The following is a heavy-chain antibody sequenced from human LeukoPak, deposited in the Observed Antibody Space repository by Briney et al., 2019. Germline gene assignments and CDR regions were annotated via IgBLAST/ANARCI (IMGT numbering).Heavy chain of an antibody. CDR2: IYTSGST. CDR1: GGSISSYY. D-gene: IGHD1-20*01. Sequence: SETLSLTCTVSGGSISSYYWSWIRQPAGKGLEWIGRIYTSGSTNYNPSLKSRVTMSVDTSKNQFSLKLSSVTAADTAVYYCARIPGITGSLYYYYYGMDVWGQGTTVTVSS. J-gene: IGHJ6*02. V-gene: IGHV4-4*07. CDR3: ARIPGITGSLYYYYYGMDV.